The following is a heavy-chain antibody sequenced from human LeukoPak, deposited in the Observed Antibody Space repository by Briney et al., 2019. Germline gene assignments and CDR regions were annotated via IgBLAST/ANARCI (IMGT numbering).Heavy chain of an antibody. CDR3: ARAGHSYPYYFDY. Sequence: GGSLRLSCAASGFTFSSYSMNWVRQAPGKGLEWVSSISSSSSYIYYADSVKGRFTISRDNAKNSLYLQMNSLRAEDTAVYYCARAGHSYPYYFDYWGQGTLVTVSS. CDR2: ISSSSSYI. J-gene: IGHJ4*02. V-gene: IGHV3-21*01. D-gene: IGHD5-18*01. CDR1: GFTFSSYS.